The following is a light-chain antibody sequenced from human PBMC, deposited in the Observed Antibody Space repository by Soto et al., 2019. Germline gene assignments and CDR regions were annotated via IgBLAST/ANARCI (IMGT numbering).Light chain of an antibody. J-gene: IGKJ2*02. Sequence: AIQVTQSTSSLSASVGARVTITCRATQGSRSDLGWYQQKPGKAPKLLIYAASDLQDEVPSRFSVSGSGTDFTLTISSLQAEDFATYYCLQDHDYQWTFGQGTKLEIK. CDR3: LQDHDYQWT. CDR2: AAS. CDR1: QGSRSD. V-gene: IGKV1-6*01.